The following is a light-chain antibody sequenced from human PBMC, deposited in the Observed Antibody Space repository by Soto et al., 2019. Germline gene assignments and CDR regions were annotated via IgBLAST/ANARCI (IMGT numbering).Light chain of an antibody. CDR3: VGV. CDR2: STN. CDR1: SGSVSTSYY. V-gene: IGLV8-61*01. J-gene: IGLJ2*01. Sequence: QTVVTQEPSFSVSPGGTVTLTCGLSSGSVSTSYYPSWYQQTPGQAPRTLIYSTNTRSSGVPDRFSGSILGNKAALTITGAQADDESDYYCVGVFGGGTKLTVL.